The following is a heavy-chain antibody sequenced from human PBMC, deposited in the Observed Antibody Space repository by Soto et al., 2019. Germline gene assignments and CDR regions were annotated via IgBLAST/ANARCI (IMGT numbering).Heavy chain of an antibody. Sequence: GGSLRLSCAASGFTFSSYAMSWVRQAPGKGLEWVSAISGSDGSTYYADSVKGRFTISRDTSKKTLYLQMNSLRAEDTAVSSCAKGALAGTAEDLQHWGQGTLVTVSS. CDR3: AKGALAGTAEDLQH. V-gene: IGHV3-23*01. CDR2: ISGSDGST. D-gene: IGHD6-19*01. CDR1: GFTFSSYA. J-gene: IGHJ1*01.